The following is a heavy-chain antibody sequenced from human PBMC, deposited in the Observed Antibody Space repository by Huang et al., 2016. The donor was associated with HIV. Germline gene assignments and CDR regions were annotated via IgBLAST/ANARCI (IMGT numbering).Heavy chain of an antibody. D-gene: IGHD4-17*01. CDR1: GFTFSNAW. J-gene: IGHJ3*02. V-gene: IGHV3-15*01. CDR2: IKSKTEGGTT. CDR3: TTDRDYGDYVADAFDI. Sequence: EVQLVESGGGLVKPGGSLRLSCAASGFTFSNAWMSWVRQAPGKGLEGVGRIKSKTEGGTTDDAATVKGRCTISRDDSKNTLYLQMNTLKTEDTAVYYCTTDRDYGDYVADAFDIWGQGTMVTVSS.